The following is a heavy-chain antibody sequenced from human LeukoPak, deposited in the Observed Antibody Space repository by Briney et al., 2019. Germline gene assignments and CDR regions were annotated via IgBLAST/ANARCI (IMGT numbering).Heavy chain of an antibody. D-gene: IGHD2-2*01. Sequence: PSETLSLTCTVSGGSISSYYWGWIRQPPGKGLEWIGSIYYSGSTYYNPSLKSRVTISVDTSKNQFSLKLSSVTAADTAVYYCAGVDIVVVPAASHAFDIWGQGTMVTVSS. CDR1: GGSISSYY. V-gene: IGHV4-39*01. J-gene: IGHJ3*02. CDR3: AGVDIVVVPAASHAFDI. CDR2: IYYSGST.